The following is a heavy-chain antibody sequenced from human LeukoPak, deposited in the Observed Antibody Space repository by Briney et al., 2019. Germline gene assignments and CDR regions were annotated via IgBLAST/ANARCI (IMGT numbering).Heavy chain of an antibody. D-gene: IGHD6-19*01. Sequence: ASVTVSCAASGYTFTSYAMNWVRQAPGQGLEWMGRINPNSGGTNYAQKFQGRVTMTRDTSISTAYMELSRLRSDDTAVYYCARASSSGWYPCDYWGQGTLVSVSS. CDR1: GYTFTSYA. V-gene: IGHV1-2*06. CDR3: ARASSSGWYPCDY. J-gene: IGHJ4*02. CDR2: INPNSGGT.